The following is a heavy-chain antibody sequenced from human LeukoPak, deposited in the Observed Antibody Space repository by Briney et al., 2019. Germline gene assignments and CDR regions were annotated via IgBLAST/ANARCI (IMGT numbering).Heavy chain of an antibody. Sequence: SETLSLTCAVYGGSFSGYYWSWIRQPPGKGLEWIGEINHSGSTNYNPSLKSRVTISVDTSKNQFSLKLSSVTAADTAVYYCARHPRYDFWSGFNYYYYYGMDVWGQGTTVTVSS. V-gene: IGHV4-34*01. CDR2: INHSGST. D-gene: IGHD3-3*01. CDR1: GGSFSGYY. J-gene: IGHJ6*02. CDR3: ARHPRYDFWSGFNYYYYYGMDV.